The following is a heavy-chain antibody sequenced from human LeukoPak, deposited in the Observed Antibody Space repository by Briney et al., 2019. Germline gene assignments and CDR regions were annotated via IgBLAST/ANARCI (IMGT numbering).Heavy chain of an antibody. CDR1: GGSFSGYY. Sequence: SETLSLTCAVYGGSFSGYYWSWIRQPPGKGLEWIGYIYYSGSTNYNPSLKSRVTISVDTSKNQFSLKLSSVTAADTAVYYCAREAMGATLGGNWFDPWGQGTLVTVSS. J-gene: IGHJ5*02. D-gene: IGHD1-26*01. V-gene: IGHV4-59*01. CDR2: IYYSGST. CDR3: AREAMGATLGGNWFDP.